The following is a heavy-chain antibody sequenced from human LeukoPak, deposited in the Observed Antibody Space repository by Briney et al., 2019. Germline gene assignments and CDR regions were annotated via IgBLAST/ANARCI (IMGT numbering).Heavy chain of an antibody. CDR1: GFTFTTYA. D-gene: IGHD4-23*01. V-gene: IGHV3-23*01. CDR3: AKRVTTVEPSVVDV. CDR2: IGGGGCCA. Sequence: GGSLRLSCAASGFTFTTYAMTWVRQAPGKGLEWLSAIGGGGCCASYPDSVKGRFTISRDNSKNTLYLQMNSLRVEDTAVYYCAKRVTTVEPSVVDVWGQGTAVTVSS. J-gene: IGHJ6*02.